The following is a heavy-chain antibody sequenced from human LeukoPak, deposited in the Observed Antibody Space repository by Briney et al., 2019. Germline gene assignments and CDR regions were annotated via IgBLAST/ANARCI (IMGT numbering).Heavy chain of an antibody. Sequence: GGSLRLSCAASGFSFSSYEMNWARQAPGKGLEWVSYISSSGSTIYYADSVKGRFTISRDNAKNSLYLQMNSLRAEDTAVYYCARGQTTVASDYWGQGTLVTVSS. CDR1: GFSFSSYE. CDR2: ISSSGSTI. V-gene: IGHV3-48*03. J-gene: IGHJ4*02. D-gene: IGHD1-1*01. CDR3: ARGQTTVASDY.